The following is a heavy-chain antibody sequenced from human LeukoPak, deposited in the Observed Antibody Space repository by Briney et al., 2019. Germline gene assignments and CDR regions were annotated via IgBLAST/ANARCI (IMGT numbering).Heavy chain of an antibody. D-gene: IGHD4-17*01. J-gene: IGHJ5*02. Sequence: NSSETLSLTCAVYGGSFSGYYWSWIRQPPGKGLEWIGEINHSGSTNYNPSPKSRVTISVDTSKNQFSLKLSSVTAADTAVYYCATMTTVTSRFDPWGQGTLVTVSS. V-gene: IGHV4-34*09. CDR3: ATMTTVTSRFDP. CDR1: GGSFSGYY. CDR2: INHSGST.